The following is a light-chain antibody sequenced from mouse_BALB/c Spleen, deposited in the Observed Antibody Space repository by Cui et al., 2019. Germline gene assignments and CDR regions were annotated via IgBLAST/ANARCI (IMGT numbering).Light chain of an antibody. CDR3: QQYSKLPFT. Sequence: DIHMTQNTSSLSASLGDRVTISGSARKVISNYLNWYQQKPEGTVKLLIYYTSSLNSGVPSRFSGSGSGTDYSLTISNLEPEDIATYYCQQYSKLPFTFGSGTKLEIK. V-gene: IGKV10-94*01. CDR1: KVISNY. CDR2: YTS. J-gene: IGKJ4*01.